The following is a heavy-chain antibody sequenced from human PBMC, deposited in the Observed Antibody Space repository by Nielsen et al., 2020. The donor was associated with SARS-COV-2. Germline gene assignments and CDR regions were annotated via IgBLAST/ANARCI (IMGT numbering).Heavy chain of an antibody. V-gene: IGHV3-23*01. J-gene: IGHJ6*02. D-gene: IGHD6-13*01. CDR1: GFTFSSYA. CDR2: ISGSGGST. Sequence: GSLRLSCAASGFTFSSYAMSWVRQAPGKGLEWVSAISGSGGSTYYADSVKGRFTISRDNSKNTLYLQMNSLRAEDTAVYYCAKIDSSSWLYYYGMDVWGQGTTVTVSS. CDR3: AKIDSSSWLYYYGMDV.